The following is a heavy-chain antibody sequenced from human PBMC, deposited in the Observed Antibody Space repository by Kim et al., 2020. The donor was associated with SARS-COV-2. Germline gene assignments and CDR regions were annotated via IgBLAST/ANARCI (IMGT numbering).Heavy chain of an antibody. Sequence: GGSLRLSCAASGLSFSSYTMDWVRQAPGKGLEWVAVISNNGDDKYYADSVKGRFTISRDNSKNTLYLQMNSLRVEDTAVYYCARERYSAHTPADYWGQGTLVAVSS. CDR1: GLSFSSYT. CDR2: ISNNGDDK. CDR3: ARERYSAHTPADY. J-gene: IGHJ4*02. V-gene: IGHV3-30-3*01. D-gene: IGHD5-12*01.